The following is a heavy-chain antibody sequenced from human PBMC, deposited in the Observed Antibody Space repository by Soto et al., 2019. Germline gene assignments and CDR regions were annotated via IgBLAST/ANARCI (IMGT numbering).Heavy chain of an antibody. CDR1: DGSISSYY. J-gene: IGHJ5*02. D-gene: IGHD6-25*01. Sequence: SETLSLTCTVSDGSISSYYWSWIRQPPGKGLEWIGYMYYSGSTNYNPSLKSRVTISVDTSKNQFSLKVSSVTAADTAVYYCAREAAGILNWFDPWGQGTLVTVSS. CDR3: AREAAGILNWFDP. V-gene: IGHV4-59*12. CDR2: MYYSGST.